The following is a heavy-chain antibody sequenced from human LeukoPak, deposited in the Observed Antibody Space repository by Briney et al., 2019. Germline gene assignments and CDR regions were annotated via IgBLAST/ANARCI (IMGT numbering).Heavy chain of an antibody. Sequence: SETLSLTCTVSGVSISSYCWSWIRQPPGKGLEWIGYIYYSGSTNYNPSLKSRVTISVDTSKNQFSLKLSSVTAADTAVYYCARGKLDLDYWGQGTLVTVSS. V-gene: IGHV4-59*01. D-gene: IGHD2-2*03. CDR3: ARGKLDLDY. CDR1: GVSISSYC. CDR2: IYYSGST. J-gene: IGHJ4*02.